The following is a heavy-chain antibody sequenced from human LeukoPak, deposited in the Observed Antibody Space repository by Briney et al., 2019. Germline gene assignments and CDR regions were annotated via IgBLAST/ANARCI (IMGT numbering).Heavy chain of an antibody. CDR1: GYTFTGYY. CDR2: INPNSGGT. J-gene: IGHJ3*02. CDR3: ASYVPHAFDI. D-gene: IGHD3-16*01. Sequence: ASVKVSCKASGYTFTGYYMHWVRQAPGQGLEWLGWINPNSGGTHYAQKFQGRVTMTRDTSISTAYMELSSLRSDDTAVYYCASYVPHAFDIWGQGTMVTVSS. V-gene: IGHV1-2*02.